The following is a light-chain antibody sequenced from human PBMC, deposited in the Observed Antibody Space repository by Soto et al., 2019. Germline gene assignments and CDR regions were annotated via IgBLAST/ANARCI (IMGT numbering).Light chain of an antibody. CDR3: AAWDDSLSGYV. CDR2: SNN. V-gene: IGLV1-44*01. CDR1: TSNIGSNG. Sequence: QSVLTQPPSASGTPGQRVTISCSGSTSNIGSNGVNWYQQVPGTAPKLLIYSNNQRPSGVPDRFSGSKSGTSASLVISGLQSEDEAHYYCAAWDDSLSGYVFGTGTKVTVL. J-gene: IGLJ1*01.